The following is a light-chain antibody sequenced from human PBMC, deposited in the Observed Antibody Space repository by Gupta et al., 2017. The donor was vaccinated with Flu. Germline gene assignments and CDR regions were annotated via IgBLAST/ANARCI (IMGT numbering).Light chain of an antibody. CDR1: QSIHYY. J-gene: IGKJ2*01. Sequence: VLTQSPATLSLSPGERATLSCRASQSIHYYIARYQQKPGTAPRLLIYDAANRATGIPARFSGSGSGTDFSRTISTLEPEDFAAVYYCQQRTNWPAPYTFGQGTKLEIK. CDR3: QQRTNWPAPYT. CDR2: DAA. V-gene: IGKV3-11*01.